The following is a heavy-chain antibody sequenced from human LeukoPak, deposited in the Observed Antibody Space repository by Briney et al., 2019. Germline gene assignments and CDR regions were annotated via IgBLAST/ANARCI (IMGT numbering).Heavy chain of an antibody. D-gene: IGHD5-12*01. CDR3: ARARGGYKSN. Sequence: ASVKVSCKASGYTFTSYDINWVRQATGQGLEWMGWMNPNSGNTGYAQKFQGRVTMTRDTSISTAYMELSRLRSDDTAVYYCARARGGYKSNWGQGTLVTVSS. V-gene: IGHV1-8*01. CDR2: MNPNSGNT. CDR1: GYTFTSYD. J-gene: IGHJ4*02.